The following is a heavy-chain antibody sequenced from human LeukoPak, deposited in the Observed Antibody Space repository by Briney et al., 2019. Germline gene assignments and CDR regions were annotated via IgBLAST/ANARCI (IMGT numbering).Heavy chain of an antibody. CDR2: ISSSSSYI. V-gene: IGHV3-21*01. CDR3: ARDYRSSSGCRLDY. J-gene: IGHJ4*02. D-gene: IGHD6-19*01. Sequence: KSGGSLRLSCAASGFTFSSYSMNWVRQAPGKGLEWVSSISSSSSYIYYADSVKGRFTISRDNAKNSVYLQMNSLRADDTAVYYCARDYRSSSGCRLDYWGQGTQVTVSS. CDR1: GFTFSSYS.